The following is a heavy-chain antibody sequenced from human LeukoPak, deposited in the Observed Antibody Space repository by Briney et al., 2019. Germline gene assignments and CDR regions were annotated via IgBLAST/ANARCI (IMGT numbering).Heavy chain of an antibody. V-gene: IGHV4-34*01. Sequence: PSETLSLTCAVYGGSFSGYYWSWIRQPPGKGLEWIGEINHSGSTNYNPSLKSRVTISVDTSKNQFSLKLSSVTAADTAAYYCARGAGTTRYYYGMDVWGQGTTVTVSS. CDR3: ARGAGTTRYYYGMDV. CDR2: INHSGST. CDR1: GGSFSGYY. D-gene: IGHD1-7*01. J-gene: IGHJ6*02.